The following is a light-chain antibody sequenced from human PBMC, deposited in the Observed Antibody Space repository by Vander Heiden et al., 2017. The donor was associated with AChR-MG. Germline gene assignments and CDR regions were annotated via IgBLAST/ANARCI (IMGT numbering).Light chain of an antibody. V-gene: IGLV3-21*04. CDR2: YNS. CDR3: QVWDISSEHVV. J-gene: IGLJ3*02. Sequence: SYVLTQPPSVSVALGKTARITCGGNNVGSKGVHWYQQKPGQAPVLVISYNSDRPSGIPERFSGSYSGNTATLAIGWVEAGDEADYYCQVWDISSEHVVFGGGTKLTGL. CDR1: NVGSKG.